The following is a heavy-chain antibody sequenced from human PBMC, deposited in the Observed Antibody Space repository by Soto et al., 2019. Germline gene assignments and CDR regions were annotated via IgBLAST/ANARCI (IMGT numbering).Heavy chain of an antibody. D-gene: IGHD3-22*01. Sequence: QVQLQESGPGLVKPSETLSLTCTVSGGSISSYYWSWIRQPPGKGLEWIGYIYYSGSTNYSPSLKSRVAKSVDTSKNQFSLKLSSVTAADTAVYYCAIEGYSSGYYYYYGMDVWGQGTTVTVSS. J-gene: IGHJ6*02. CDR2: IYYSGST. CDR3: AIEGYSSGYYYYYGMDV. CDR1: GGSISSYY. V-gene: IGHV4-59*01.